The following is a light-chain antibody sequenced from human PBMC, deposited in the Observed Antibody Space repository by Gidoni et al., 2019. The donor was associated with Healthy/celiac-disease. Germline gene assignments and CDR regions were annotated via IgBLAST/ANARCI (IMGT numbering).Light chain of an antibody. V-gene: IGLV2-14*01. Sequence: QSALTQPASVSGSPGQSITISCTGTSSDVGGYNYVSWYQQHPGKAPKLMIYEVSNRPSGVSNRFSVSKSGNPASLTISGLQAEDEADYYCSSYTSRSTNYVFGTGTKVTVL. CDR3: SSYTSRSTNYV. CDR1: SSDVGGYNY. CDR2: EVS. J-gene: IGLJ1*01.